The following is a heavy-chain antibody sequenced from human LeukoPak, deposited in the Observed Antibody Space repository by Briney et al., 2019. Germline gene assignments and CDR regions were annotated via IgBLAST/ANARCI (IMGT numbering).Heavy chain of an antibody. CDR1: GFTFSSYG. CDR3: AXHRXKVATKGPFDY. J-gene: IGHJ4*02. CDR2: ISYDGGNK. D-gene: IGHD5-12*01. V-gene: IGHV3-30*18. Sequence: GRSLRLSCAASGFTFSSYGMHWVRQAPGKGLEWVAVISYDGGNKYYADSVKGRFTISRDNSKNTLYLQMNSLRAEDTAVYYCAXHRXKVATKGPFDYWGQGTLVTVSS.